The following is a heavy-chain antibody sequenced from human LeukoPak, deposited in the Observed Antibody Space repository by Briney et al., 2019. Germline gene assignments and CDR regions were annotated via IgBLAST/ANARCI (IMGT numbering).Heavy chain of an antibody. CDR2: ISTDNRNT. Sequence: ASVKVSCKASGYSFSTNGFSWVRQAPGQGLEYMGWISTDNRNTKYAQKFQGRVTLTTDTSSRIAYMELRSLKSDDTAVYFCATDIPYASMAPRAFDFWGQGTLVTVSS. D-gene: IGHD2-2*02. V-gene: IGHV1-18*01. CDR3: ATDIPYASMAPRAFDF. CDR1: GYSFSTNG. J-gene: IGHJ4*02.